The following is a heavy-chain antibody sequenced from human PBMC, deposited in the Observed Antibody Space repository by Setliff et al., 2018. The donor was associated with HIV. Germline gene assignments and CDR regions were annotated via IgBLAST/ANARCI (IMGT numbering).Heavy chain of an antibody. CDR3: ASAYDYYMDV. V-gene: IGHV1-69*10. J-gene: IGHJ6*03. CDR2: IIPILGEA. CDR1: GDTFSRHA. Sequence: SVKVSCKASGDTFSRHAISWVRQAPGQGLEWMGGIIPILGEAKYAQKFQGTVTITADKSTSTVYMELSSLKSEDTAVYYCASAYDYYMDVWGKGTTVTVSS.